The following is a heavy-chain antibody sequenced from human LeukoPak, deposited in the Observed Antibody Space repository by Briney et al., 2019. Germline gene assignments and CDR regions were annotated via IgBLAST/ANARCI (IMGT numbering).Heavy chain of an antibody. V-gene: IGHV3-7*01. CDR2: INQDANEI. CDR1: GFTFSSAW. D-gene: IGHD6-19*01. J-gene: IGHJ5*02. CDR3: ARETYTSGWHL. Sequence: GGSLRLSCAGSGFTFSSAWMSWVRQAPGKGLEWVANINQDANEIYHVDSVKGRFTISRDNAKSSLFLQMHSLRVEDTAVYYCARETYTSGWHLWGQGTLVTVSS.